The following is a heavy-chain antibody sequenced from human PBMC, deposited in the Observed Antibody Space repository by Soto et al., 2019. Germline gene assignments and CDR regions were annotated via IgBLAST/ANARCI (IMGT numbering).Heavy chain of an antibody. V-gene: IGHV4-59*01. Sequence: QVQLQESGPGLVKPSETLSLTCTDSGGSISSYYWSWIRQPPGKGLEWIGYIYYSGSTNYNPSLTSRVTISVDMSKNQFSLKLSYVTAAYTAVYYCARMDAGTLPYDYWGQGTLVTVSS. J-gene: IGHJ4*02. CDR1: GGSISSYY. CDR2: IYYSGST. D-gene: IGHD1-1*01. CDR3: ARMDAGTLPYDY.